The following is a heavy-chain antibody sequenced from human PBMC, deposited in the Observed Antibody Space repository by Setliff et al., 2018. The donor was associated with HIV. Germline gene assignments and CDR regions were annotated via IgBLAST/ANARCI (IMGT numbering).Heavy chain of an antibody. Sequence: PGGSLRLSCAASGFSITSYAMSWVRQAPGKGLEWVSGISAGGNRTNYVGSGRGRFTLSRDSSKSILYLQLNSLGAEDTAVYYCARNTDVDSVYRPFHIWGQGTMVTVSS. CDR3: ARNTDVDSVYRPFHI. CDR2: ISAGGNRT. V-gene: IGHV3-23*01. J-gene: IGHJ3*02. CDR1: GFSITSYA. D-gene: IGHD1-26*01.